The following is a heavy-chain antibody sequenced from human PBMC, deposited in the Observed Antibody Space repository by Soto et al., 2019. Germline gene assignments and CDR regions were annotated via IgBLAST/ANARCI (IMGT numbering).Heavy chain of an antibody. CDR2: IIPIFGTA. V-gene: IGHV1-69*01. J-gene: IGHJ6*02. Sequence: QVQLVQSGAEVKKPGSSVKVSCKASGGTFSSYAISWVRQAPGQGLEWMGGIIPIFGTANYAQKFQGRVTITADESTSTADMELSSLRSEGTAVYYCARGPYCGGDCYFGRVGSYGMDVWGQGATVTVSS. CDR1: GGTFSSYA. CDR3: ARGPYCGGDCYFGRVGSYGMDV. D-gene: IGHD2-21*02.